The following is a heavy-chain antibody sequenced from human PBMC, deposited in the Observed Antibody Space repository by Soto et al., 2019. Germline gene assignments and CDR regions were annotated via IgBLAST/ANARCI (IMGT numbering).Heavy chain of an antibody. D-gene: IGHD2-21*01. CDR3: AILSHIVVAPT. CDR2: FYYDGRT. Sequence: SETLSLICLVSGASFSDANYYWVWIRQPPGEGLEWIGSFYYDGRTYYNASLKSRVTISVDTSKNHFSLMLTSVTAADTAVYYCAILSHIVVAPTWGQGTMVTVSS. V-gene: IGHV4-39*02. J-gene: IGHJ4*02. CDR1: GASFSDANYY.